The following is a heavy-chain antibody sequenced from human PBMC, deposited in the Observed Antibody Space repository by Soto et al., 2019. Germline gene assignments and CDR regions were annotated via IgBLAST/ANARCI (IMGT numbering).Heavy chain of an antibody. Sequence: QITLKESGPPLVKPTQPLTLTCTFSGFSLSSNGVGVGWIRQPPGKALEWLALIYWDDDKRYSPSLKSRLTITKATSKNQVVLTLTKLDTVDTATYYCARGGWTTYYSPFFDYWGQGTLVTVSS. CDR1: GFSLSSNGVG. CDR3: ARGGWTTYYSPFFDY. J-gene: IGHJ4*02. V-gene: IGHV2-5*02. D-gene: IGHD3-10*01. CDR2: IYWDDDK.